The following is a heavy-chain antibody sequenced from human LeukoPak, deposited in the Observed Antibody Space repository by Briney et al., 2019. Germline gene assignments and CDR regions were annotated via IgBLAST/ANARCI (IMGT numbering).Heavy chain of an antibody. CDR1: GFTFSSYA. D-gene: IGHD2-2*01. Sequence: GGSLRLSCAASGFTFSSYAMHWVRQAPGKGLEWVTVISYDGSTEYYADSVKGRFTISRDDSKNTLYLQMNSLRPEDTAVYYCARDQGCSSTNCYSLFFHYWGQGTLVTVSS. CDR3: ARDQGCSSTNCYSLFFHY. CDR2: ISYDGSTE. J-gene: IGHJ4*02. V-gene: IGHV3-30-3*01.